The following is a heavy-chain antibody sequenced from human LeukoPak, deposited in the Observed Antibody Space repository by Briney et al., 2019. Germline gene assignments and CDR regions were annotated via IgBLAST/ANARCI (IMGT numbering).Heavy chain of an antibody. Sequence: TETLSLTCTVSGGSISSYYWSWIRQPAGKGLEWIGRIYTSGSTNYNPSLKSRVTISLDTSKNQFSLKLSSVTAADTAVYYCARDPSVTTTYYYYYMDLWGKGTTVTVSS. CDR1: GGSISSYY. CDR3: ARDPSVTTTYYYYYMDL. V-gene: IGHV4-4*07. CDR2: IYTSGST. D-gene: IGHD4-17*01. J-gene: IGHJ6*03.